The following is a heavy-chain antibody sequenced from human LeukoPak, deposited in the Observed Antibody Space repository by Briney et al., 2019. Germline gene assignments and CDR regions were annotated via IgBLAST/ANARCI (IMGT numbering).Heavy chain of an antibody. Sequence: GGSLRLSCSASEFSFSRYAMHWVRQGPGKGLEHVSTISGNGASTYYADSAKGRFTISRDNSKNTLYLQLSSLSAEDTAVYYCVKGGYYDSSGFPEYFQDWGQGTLVSASS. CDR3: VKGGYYDSSGFPEYFQD. D-gene: IGHD3-22*01. CDR2: ISGNGAST. J-gene: IGHJ1*01. V-gene: IGHV3-64D*09. CDR1: EFSFSRYA.